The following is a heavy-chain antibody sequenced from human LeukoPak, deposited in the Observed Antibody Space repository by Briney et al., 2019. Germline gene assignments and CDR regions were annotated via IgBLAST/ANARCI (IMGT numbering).Heavy chain of an antibody. Sequence: SETLSLTCAVYGGSFSGYYWSWIRQPPGKGLEWIGEINHSGSTNYNPSLKSRVTISVDTSKNQFSLKLSSVTAADTAVYYCARAKYYYDSSCYYHFDYWGQGTLVTVSS. CDR1: GGSFSGYY. J-gene: IGHJ4*02. V-gene: IGHV4-34*01. CDR3: ARAKYYYDSSCYYHFDY. D-gene: IGHD3-22*01. CDR2: INHSGST.